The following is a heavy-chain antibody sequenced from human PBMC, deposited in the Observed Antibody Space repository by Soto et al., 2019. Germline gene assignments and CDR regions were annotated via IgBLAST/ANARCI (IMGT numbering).Heavy chain of an antibody. CDR1: GFTFSSYA. J-gene: IGHJ4*02. V-gene: IGHV3-30-3*01. Sequence: GGSLRLSCAASGFTFSSYAMHWVRQAPGKGLEWVAVISYDGSNKYYADSVKGRFTISRDNSKNTLYLQMNSLRAEDTAVYYCARDVGPKNSGFFDYWGQGTLVTVSS. D-gene: IGHD5-12*01. CDR3: ARDVGPKNSGFFDY. CDR2: ISYDGSNK.